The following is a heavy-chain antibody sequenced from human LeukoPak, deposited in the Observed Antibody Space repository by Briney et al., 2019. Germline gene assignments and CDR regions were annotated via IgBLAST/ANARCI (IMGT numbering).Heavy chain of an antibody. J-gene: IGHJ6*03. Sequence: SETLSLTCAVYGGSFSGYYWSWIRQPPGKGLEWIGELNHSGSTNYNPSLKSRVTISVDTSKNQFSLKLSSVTAADTAVYYCARSRKRVRGVMDVWGKRTTVTISS. D-gene: IGHD3-10*01. CDR1: GGSFSGYY. CDR2: LNHSGST. V-gene: IGHV4-34*01. CDR3: ARSRKRVRGVMDV.